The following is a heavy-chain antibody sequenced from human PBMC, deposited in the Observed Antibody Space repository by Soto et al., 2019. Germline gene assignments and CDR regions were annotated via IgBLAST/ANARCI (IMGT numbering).Heavy chain of an antibody. D-gene: IGHD3-22*01. CDR2: ISSSSSTI. V-gene: IGHV3-48*02. J-gene: IGHJ6*02. Sequence: PGGSLRLSGAASGCTFSRYSMNWVRQAPGKGLEWVSYISSSSSTIYYADSVKGRFTISRGNAKNSLYLQMNSLRDEDTAVYYCARKNTYYYDSSGRMDVWGQGTTVTVSS. CDR3: ARKNTYYYDSSGRMDV. CDR1: GCTFSRYS.